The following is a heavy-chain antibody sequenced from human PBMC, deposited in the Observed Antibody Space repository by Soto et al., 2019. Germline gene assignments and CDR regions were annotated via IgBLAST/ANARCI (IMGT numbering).Heavy chain of an antibody. CDR3: ARRVWGSYYYFDY. Sequence: PSETLSLTCAVSGGSISSGGYSWSWIRQPPGRGLEWIGYIYHSGSTYYNPSLKSRVTISVDRSKNQFSLKLSSVTAADTAVYHCARRVWGSYYYFDYWGQGTLVTVSS. V-gene: IGHV4-30-2*01. J-gene: IGHJ4*02. D-gene: IGHD3-16*01. CDR1: GGSISSGGYS. CDR2: IYHSGST.